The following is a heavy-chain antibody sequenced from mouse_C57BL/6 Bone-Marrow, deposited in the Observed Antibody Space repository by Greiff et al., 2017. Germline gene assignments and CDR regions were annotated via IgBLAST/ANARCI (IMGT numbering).Heavy chain of an antibody. D-gene: IGHD1-1*01. CDR1: GYTFTDYY. CDR3: TTKSGYYAMDY. Sequence: VQLQESGAELVRPGASVKLSCKASGYTFTDYYINWVKQRPGQGLEWIARIYPGSGNTYYNEKFKGKATLTAEKSSSTAYMQLSSLTSEDTVVYYCTTKSGYYAMDYWGQGTSVTVSS. J-gene: IGHJ4*01. V-gene: IGHV1-76*01. CDR2: IYPGSGNT.